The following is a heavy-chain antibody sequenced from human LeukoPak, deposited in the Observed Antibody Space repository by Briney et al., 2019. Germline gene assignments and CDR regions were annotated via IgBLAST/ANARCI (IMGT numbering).Heavy chain of an antibody. CDR1: GYTLPGYY. V-gene: IGHV1-2*02. D-gene: IGHD6-6*01. CDR2: INPNSGGT. CDR3: AREHSSSSGKVFDY. Sequence: APVKVSCKASGYTLPGYYMHWVRQAPGQGLEWMGWINPNSGGTNYAQKFQGRVTMTRDTSISTAYMELSRLRSDDTAVYYCAREHSSSSGKVFDYWGQGTLVTVSS. J-gene: IGHJ4*02.